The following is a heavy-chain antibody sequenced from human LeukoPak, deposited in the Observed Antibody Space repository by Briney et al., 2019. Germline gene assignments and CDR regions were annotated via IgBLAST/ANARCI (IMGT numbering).Heavy chain of an antibody. V-gene: IGHV3-30-3*01. CDR2: ISYDGSNK. J-gene: IGHJ4*02. D-gene: IGHD3-3*01. Sequence: GGSLRLSCAASGFTFSSYAMHWVRQAPGKGLEWVAVISYDGSNKYYADSVKGRFIISRDNAKNSLYLQMNSLRAEDTAVYYCARDVRDDFWSGYYSNDYFDYWGQGTLVTVSS. CDR3: ARDVRDDFWSGYYSNDYFDY. CDR1: GFTFSSYA.